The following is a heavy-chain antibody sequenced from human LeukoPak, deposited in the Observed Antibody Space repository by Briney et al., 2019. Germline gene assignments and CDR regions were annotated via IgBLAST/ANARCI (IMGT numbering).Heavy chain of an antibody. CDR3: ARHVVRLGYSYGMDV. CDR2: IYYIGSA. V-gene: IGHV4-59*08. Sequence: SETLSLTCTVSGGSINNYYWSWIRQPPGKGLEWIGYIYYIGSANYNPSLKSRVAISLDTPKNQFSLKLSSVTAADTAVYYCARHVVRLGYSYGMDVWGQGTTVTVSS. J-gene: IGHJ6*02. CDR1: GGSINNYY. D-gene: IGHD3-16*01.